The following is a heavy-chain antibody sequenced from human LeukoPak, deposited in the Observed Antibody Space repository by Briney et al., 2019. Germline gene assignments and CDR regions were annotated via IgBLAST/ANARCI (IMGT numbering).Heavy chain of an antibody. D-gene: IGHD3-16*01. CDR3: ARGGGLDV. V-gene: IGHV3-7*03. CDR2: INHNGNVN. J-gene: IGHJ6*02. Sequence: GLECVASINHNGNVNYYVDSVKGRFTISRDNAKNSLYLQMSNLRAEDTAVYFCARGGGLDVWGQGATVTVSS.